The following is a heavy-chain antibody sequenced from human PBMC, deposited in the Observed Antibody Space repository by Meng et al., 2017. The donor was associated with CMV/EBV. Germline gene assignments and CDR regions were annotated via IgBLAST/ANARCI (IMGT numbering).Heavy chain of an antibody. D-gene: IGHD3-10*01. CDR1: GFIFSTYA. J-gene: IGHJ4*02. CDR3: ARGETRGIKVYYFDH. V-gene: IGHV3-30-3*01. Sequence: GGSLRLSCTVSGFIFSTYAMHWVRQAPGKGLEWVALVSYDGSNKYYADSVKGRFTISRDNSKNTLYLQMNSLRPEDTAVYYCARGETRGIKVYYFDHWGQGTLVTVSS. CDR2: VSYDGSNK.